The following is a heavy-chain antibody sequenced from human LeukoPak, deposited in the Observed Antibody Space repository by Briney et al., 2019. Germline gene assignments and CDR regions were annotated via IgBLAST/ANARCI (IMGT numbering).Heavy chain of an antibody. CDR3: ARGAVPAAIFGYYYYYMDV. CDR1: GFTFSSYS. D-gene: IGHD2-2*02. Sequence: GGSLRLSCAASGFTFSSYSMNWVRQAPGKGLEWVSSISSSSSYIYYADSVKGRFTISRDNAKNSLYLQMNSLRAEDTAVYYCARGAVPAAIFGYYYYYMDVWGEGTTVTVSS. CDR2: ISSSSSYI. J-gene: IGHJ6*03. V-gene: IGHV3-21*01.